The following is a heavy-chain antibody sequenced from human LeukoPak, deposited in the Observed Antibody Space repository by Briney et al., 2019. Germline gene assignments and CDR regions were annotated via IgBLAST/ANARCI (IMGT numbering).Heavy chain of an antibody. CDR1: GGSISSYY. CDR3: ARAYCSGGSCYDY. V-gene: IGHV4-59*01. Sequence: SETLSLTCTVPGGSISSYYWSWIRQPPGKGLEWIGYIYYSGSTNYNPSLQSRVTISVDTSKNQFSLKLSSVTAADTAVYYCARAYCSGGSCYDYWGQGTLVTVSS. D-gene: IGHD2-15*01. CDR2: IYYSGST. J-gene: IGHJ4*02.